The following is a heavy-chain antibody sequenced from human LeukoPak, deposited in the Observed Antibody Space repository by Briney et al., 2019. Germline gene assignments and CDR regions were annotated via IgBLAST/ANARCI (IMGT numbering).Heavy chain of an antibody. CDR2: VHHTGRA. V-gene: IGHV4-39*07. CDR1: GYSISGSNYH. CDR3: AREPDA. J-gene: IGHJ5*02. Sequence: PSETLSLTCDVSGYSISGSNYHWGWIRQPPGKGLEWLGTVHHTGRAFYNPSLRGRTTVSVDTSKNQFSLKLTSVTAADTAVYYCAREPDAWGQGTLVTVSS.